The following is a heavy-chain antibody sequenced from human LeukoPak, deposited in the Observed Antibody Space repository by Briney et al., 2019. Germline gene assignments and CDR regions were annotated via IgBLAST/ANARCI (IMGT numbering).Heavy chain of an antibody. D-gene: IGHD3-22*01. CDR3: ARDLPRNPYSYDSSGDNFDY. J-gene: IGHJ4*02. Sequence: GGSLRLSCAASGFTFSGYGMHWVRQAPGKGLEWVALIWFDGSNQYYADFVKGRFTISRDNSRNTLYLQMNNLRPEDTAVYYCARDLPRNPYSYDSSGDNFDYWGQGTLVTVSS. CDR1: GFTFSGYG. V-gene: IGHV3-33*01. CDR2: IWFDGSNQ.